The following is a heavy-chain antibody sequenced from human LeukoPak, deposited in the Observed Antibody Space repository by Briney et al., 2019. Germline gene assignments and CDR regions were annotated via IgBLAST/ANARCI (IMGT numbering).Heavy chain of an antibody. V-gene: IGHV1-69*13. CDR2: IIPIFGTA. Sequence: SVKVSCKASGSTFISYAISWVRQAPGQGLEWMGGIIPIFGTANYAQKFQGRVTITADESTSTAYMELSSLRSEDTAVYYCATRGGKYSSTFDYWGQGTLVTVSS. D-gene: IGHD6-13*01. CDR3: ATRGGKYSSTFDY. CDR1: GSTFISYA. J-gene: IGHJ4*02.